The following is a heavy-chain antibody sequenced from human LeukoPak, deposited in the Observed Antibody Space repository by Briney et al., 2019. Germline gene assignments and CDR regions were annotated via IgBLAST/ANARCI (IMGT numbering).Heavy chain of an antibody. D-gene: IGHD3-22*01. CDR2: IYHSGST. J-gene: IGHJ5*02. Sequence: SETLSLTCAVSGGSISSGGYSWSWIRQPPGKGLEWIGYIYHSGSTYYNPSLKSRVTISVDSSKTQFSLKLSSVTAADTAVYYCARADSSGYYGWFDPWGQGTLVTVSS. V-gene: IGHV4-30-2*01. CDR3: ARADSSGYYGWFDP. CDR1: GGSISSGGYS.